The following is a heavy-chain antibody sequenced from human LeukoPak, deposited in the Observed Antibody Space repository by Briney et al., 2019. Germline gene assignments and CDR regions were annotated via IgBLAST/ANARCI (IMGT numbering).Heavy chain of an antibody. V-gene: IGHV4-34*01. J-gene: IGHJ4*02. D-gene: IGHD6-13*01. Sequence: KSSETLSLTCAVYGGSFSGYYWSWIRQPPGKGLEWIGEINHSGSTNYNPSLKSRVTMSLDTSKNQVSLNLRSVTAADTAVYYCARESSAAAGDYWGQGTLVTVSS. CDR3: ARESSAAAGDY. CDR2: INHSGST. CDR1: GGSFSGYY.